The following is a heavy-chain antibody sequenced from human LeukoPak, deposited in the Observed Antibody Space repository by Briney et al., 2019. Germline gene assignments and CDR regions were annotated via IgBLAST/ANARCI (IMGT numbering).Heavy chain of an antibody. D-gene: IGHD6-19*01. CDR3: AGQKAVPVTLGFDY. CDR2: INPNSGGT. J-gene: IGHJ4*02. CDR1: GYTFTGYY. Sequence: ASVKVSCKASGYTFTGYYMHWVRQAPGQGLEWMGWINPNSGGTNYAQKFQGSVTMTRDTSTSTVYMELSSLRSEDTAVYYCAGQKAVPVTLGFDYWGQGTLVTVSS. V-gene: IGHV1-2*02.